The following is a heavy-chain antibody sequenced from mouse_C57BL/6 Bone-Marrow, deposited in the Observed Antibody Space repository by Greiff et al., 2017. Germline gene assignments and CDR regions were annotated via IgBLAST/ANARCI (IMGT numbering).Heavy chain of an antibody. CDR3: AGGYYGSSSYYYAMDY. D-gene: IGHD1-1*01. V-gene: IGHV1-54*01. Sequence: VQLQQSGAELVRPGTSVTVSCKASGYAFTNYLIAWVKPRPGQGLELIGVLNPGSGGTTYNEKFKCKATLTADTSSCTAYMQLSSLTSEDSAVYFCAGGYYGSSSYYYAMDYWGQGTSGTVSS. CDR2: LNPGSGGT. CDR1: GYAFTNYL. J-gene: IGHJ4*01.